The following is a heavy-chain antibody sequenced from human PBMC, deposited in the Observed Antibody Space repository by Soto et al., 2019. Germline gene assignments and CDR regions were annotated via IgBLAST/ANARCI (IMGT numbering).Heavy chain of an antibody. J-gene: IGHJ3*02. CDR3: AKDGGCNPLNGGSCYSEYAFDI. CDR1: GFTFSSYG. CDR2: ISYDGSNK. D-gene: IGHD2-15*01. V-gene: IGHV3-30*18. Sequence: GGSLRLSCAASGFTFSSYGMHWVRQAPGKGLEWVAVISYDGSNKYYADSVKGRFTISRDNSKNTLYLQMNSLRAEDTAVYYCAKDGGCNPLNGGSCYSEYAFDIWGQGTMVTVSS.